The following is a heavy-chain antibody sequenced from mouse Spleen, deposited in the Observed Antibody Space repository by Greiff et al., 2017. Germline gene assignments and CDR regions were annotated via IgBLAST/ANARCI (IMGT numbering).Heavy chain of an antibody. J-gene: IGHJ2*01. D-gene: IGHD2-1*01. Sequence: EVQVVESGGGLVKPGGSLKLSCAASGFTFSSYAMSWVRQTPEKRLEWVATISSGGSYTYYPDSVKGRFTISRDNAKNTLYLQMSSLRSEDTAMYYCARRDGNYNYFDYWGQGTTLTVSS. V-gene: IGHV5-9-3*01. CDR2: ISSGGSYT. CDR3: ARRDGNYNYFDY. CDR1: GFTFSSYA.